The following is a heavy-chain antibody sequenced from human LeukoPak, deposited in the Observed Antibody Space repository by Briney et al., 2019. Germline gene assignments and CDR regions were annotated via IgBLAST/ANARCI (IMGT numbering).Heavy chain of an antibody. V-gene: IGHV3-30*02. J-gene: IGHJ4*02. CDR3: AKDPSWGKIDY. Sequence: GGSLRLSCAASGFTFSSYVMHWVRQAPGKGLEWVAFIRYDGSNKYYADSVKGRFTISRDNSKNTLYLQMNSLRAEDTAVYYCAKDPSWGKIDYWGQGTLVTVSS. CDR2: IRYDGSNK. D-gene: IGHD3-16*01. CDR1: GFTFSSYV.